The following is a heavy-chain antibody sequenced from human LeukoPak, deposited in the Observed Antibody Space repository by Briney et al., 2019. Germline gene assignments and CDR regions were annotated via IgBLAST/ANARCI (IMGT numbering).Heavy chain of an antibody. Sequence: SQTLSLTCAISGDSVSSNSAAWNWIRQSPSRGLEWLGRIYYRPRWYNDYAVSVKSRITINPDTAKNQFSLQLNSVTPEDTAVYYCARDPRWLTDAFDIWGQGTMVTVSS. V-gene: IGHV6-1*01. J-gene: IGHJ3*02. CDR1: GDSVSSNSAA. D-gene: IGHD5-12*01. CDR3: ARDPRWLTDAFDI. CDR2: IYYRPRWYN.